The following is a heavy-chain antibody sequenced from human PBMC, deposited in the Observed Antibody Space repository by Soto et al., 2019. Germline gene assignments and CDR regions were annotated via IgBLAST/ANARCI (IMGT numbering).Heavy chain of an antibody. J-gene: IGHJ5*02. CDR3: ARVFSDSSSFFDP. D-gene: IGHD6-13*01. CDR1: GGSISSGNYY. Sequence: SETLSLTCTVSGGSISSGNYYWSWIRQHPGKGLEWIGYIYYSGSTSYNPSLKSRVTISVDTSKNHFSLKLSSVTAADTAVYYCARVFSDSSSFFDPWGQGTLLTVSS. CDR2: IYYSGST. V-gene: IGHV4-31*03.